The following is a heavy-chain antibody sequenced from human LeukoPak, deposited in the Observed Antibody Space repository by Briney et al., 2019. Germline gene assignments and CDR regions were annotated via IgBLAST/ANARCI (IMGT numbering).Heavy chain of an antibody. CDR3: TITMVRGVITHFDY. CDR1: GYTLTELS. V-gene: IGHV1-24*01. Sequence: ASVKVSCKVSGYTLTELSMHWVRQAPGKGLEWMGGFDPEDGETIYAQKFQGRVTMTEDTSTDTAYMELSSLRSEDTAVYYRTITMVRGVITHFDYWGQGTLVTVSS. J-gene: IGHJ4*02. D-gene: IGHD3-10*01. CDR2: FDPEDGET.